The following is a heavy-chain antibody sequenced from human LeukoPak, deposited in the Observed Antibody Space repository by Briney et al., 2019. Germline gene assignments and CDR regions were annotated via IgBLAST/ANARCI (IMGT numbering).Heavy chain of an antibody. D-gene: IGHD4-17*01. CDR2: IKSKTDGGTT. V-gene: IGHV3-15*01. Sequence: GGSLRLSCAASGFTFSYAWMNWVRQAPGKGLEWVGRIKSKTDGGTTDYAAPVKGRFTISRDDSKNTLYLQMNSLKTEDTAVYYCTTDSPVTTGLYAFDIWGQGTMVTVSS. J-gene: IGHJ3*02. CDR3: TTDSPVTTGLYAFDI. CDR1: GFTFSYAW.